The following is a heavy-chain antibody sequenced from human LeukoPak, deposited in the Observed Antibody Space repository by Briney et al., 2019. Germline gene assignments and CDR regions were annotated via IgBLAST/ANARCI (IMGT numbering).Heavy chain of an antibody. CDR3: ARAAGYCSSTSCYIFDY. CDR1: GYTFTSYG. Sequence: ASVTVSCTASGYTFTSYGISWVRQAPGQGLEWMGWISAYNGNTNYAQKLQGRVTMTTDTSTSTAYMELRSLRSDDTAVYYCARAAGYCSSTSCYIFDYWGQGTLVTVSS. V-gene: IGHV1-18*01. CDR2: ISAYNGNT. J-gene: IGHJ4*02. D-gene: IGHD2-2*02.